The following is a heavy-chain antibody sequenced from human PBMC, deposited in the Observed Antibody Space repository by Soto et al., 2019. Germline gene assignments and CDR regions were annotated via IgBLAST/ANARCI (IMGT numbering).Heavy chain of an antibody. Sequence: SETLSLTCTVSGGSISSYYWSWIRQPPGKGLEWIGYIYYSGSTNYNPSLKSRVTISVDTSKNQFSLKLSSVTAADTAVYYCARELLWFGELLGGWFDPWGQGTLVTVSS. CDR1: GGSISSYY. CDR2: IYYSGST. D-gene: IGHD3-10*01. V-gene: IGHV4-59*01. J-gene: IGHJ5*02. CDR3: ARELLWFGELLGGWFDP.